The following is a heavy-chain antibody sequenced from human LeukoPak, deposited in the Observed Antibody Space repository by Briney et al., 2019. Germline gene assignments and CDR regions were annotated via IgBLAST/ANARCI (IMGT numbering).Heavy chain of an antibody. J-gene: IGHJ6*02. CDR1: GFTFSSYA. D-gene: IGHD6-25*01. V-gene: IGHV3-30-3*01. CDR2: ISYDGSNK. CDR3: ARVGRHYYYYYGMDV. Sequence: PGGSLRLSCAASGFTFSSYAMHWVRQAPGKGLEWVAVISYDGSNKYYADSVKGRFTISRDNSKNTLYLQMNSLRAEDTAVYYCARVGRHYYYYYGMDVWGQGTTVTVSS.